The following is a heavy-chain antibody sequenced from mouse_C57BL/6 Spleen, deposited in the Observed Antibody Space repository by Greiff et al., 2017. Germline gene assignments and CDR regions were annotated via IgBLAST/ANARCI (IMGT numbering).Heavy chain of an antibody. D-gene: IGHD1-1*01. CDR3: ARPSITTVVAPYAMDY. Sequence: QVQLKESGAELMKPGASVKLSCKATGYTFTGYWIEWVKQRPGHGLEWIGEILPGSGSTNYNEKFKGKATFTADTSSNTAYMQLSSLTTEDSAIYYCARPSITTVVAPYAMDYWGQGTSVTVSS. J-gene: IGHJ4*01. V-gene: IGHV1-9*01. CDR2: ILPGSGST. CDR1: GYTFTGYW.